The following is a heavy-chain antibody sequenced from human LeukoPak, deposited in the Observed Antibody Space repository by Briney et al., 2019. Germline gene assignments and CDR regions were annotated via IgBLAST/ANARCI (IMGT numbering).Heavy chain of an antibody. CDR2: INPNSGGT. V-gene: IGHV1-2*02. Sequence: ASVKVSCKASGYTFTGYYMHWVRQAPGQGREWMGWINPNSGGTNYAQKFQGRVTMTRDTSISTVYMELSRLRSDDTAVYYCARDVGEYCSGIDCYASDYWGQGTLVTVSS. D-gene: IGHD2-15*01. CDR3: ARDVGEYCSGIDCYASDY. CDR1: GYTFTGYY. J-gene: IGHJ4*02.